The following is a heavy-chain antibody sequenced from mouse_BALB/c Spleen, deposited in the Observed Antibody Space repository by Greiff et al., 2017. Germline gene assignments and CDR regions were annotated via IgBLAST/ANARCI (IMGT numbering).Heavy chain of an antibody. CDR1: GFSLTSYG. D-gene: IGHD2-2*01. CDR2: IWAGGST. CDR3: ARGWLRRDYYAMDY. Sequence: VKLMESGPGLVAPSQSLSITCTVSGFSLTSYGVHWVRQPPGKGLEWLGVIWAGGSTNYNSALMSRLSISKDNSKSQVFLKMNSLQTDDTAMYYCARGWLRRDYYAMDYWGQGTSVTVSS. V-gene: IGHV2-9*02. J-gene: IGHJ4*01.